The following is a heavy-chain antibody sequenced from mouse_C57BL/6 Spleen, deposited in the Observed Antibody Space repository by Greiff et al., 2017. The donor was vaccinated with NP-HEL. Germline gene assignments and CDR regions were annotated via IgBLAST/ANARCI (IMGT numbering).Heavy chain of an antibody. CDR1: GFTFSSYA. D-gene: IGHD2-1*01. J-gene: IGHJ3*01. CDR2: ISDGGSYT. CDR3: AREGGNYAWFAY. V-gene: IGHV5-4*01. Sequence: EVQLLESGGGLVKPGGSLKLSCAASGFTFSSYAMSWVRQTPEKRLEWVATISDGGSYTYYPDNVKGRFTISRDNAKNNLYLQMSHLKSEDTAMYYCAREGGNYAWFAYWGQGTLVTVSA.